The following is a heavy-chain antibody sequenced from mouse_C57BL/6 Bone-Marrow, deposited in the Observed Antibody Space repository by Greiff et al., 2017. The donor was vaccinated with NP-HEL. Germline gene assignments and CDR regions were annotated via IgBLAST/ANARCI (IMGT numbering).Heavy chain of an antibody. CDR1: GYTFTSYD. CDR2: IYPRDGST. Sequence: VQRVESGPELVKPGASVKLSCKASGYTFTSYDINWVKQRPGQGLEWIGWIYPRDGSTKYNEKFKGKATLTVDTSSSTAYMELHSLTSEDSAVYFCAKGYYLAWFAYWGQGTLVTVSA. J-gene: IGHJ3*01. CDR3: AKGYYLAWFAY. D-gene: IGHD2-3*01. V-gene: IGHV1-85*01.